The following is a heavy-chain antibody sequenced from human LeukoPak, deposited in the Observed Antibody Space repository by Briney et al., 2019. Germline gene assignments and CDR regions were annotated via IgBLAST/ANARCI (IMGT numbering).Heavy chain of an antibody. V-gene: IGHV3-33*08. D-gene: IGHD6-13*01. J-gene: IGHJ4*02. CDR3: ARSLPYSSWYLLSHY. Sequence: GRSLRLSCAASGFTFSSYAMHWVRQAPGKGLEWVAVIWYDGSNKYYADSVKGRFTISRDNSKNTLYLQMNSLRAEDTAVYYCARSLPYSSWYLLSHYWGQGTLVTVSS. CDR1: GFTFSSYA. CDR2: IWYDGSNK.